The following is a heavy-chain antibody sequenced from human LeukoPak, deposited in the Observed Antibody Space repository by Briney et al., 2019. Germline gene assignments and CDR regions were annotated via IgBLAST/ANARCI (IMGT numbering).Heavy chain of an antibody. Sequence: ASVKVSCKASGYTFTSYYMHWVRQAPGQGLEWMGIINPSGGSTSYAQKFQGRVTMTRDTSTSTVYMELSSLRSEDTAVYYCARDLEVPAAINNWFGPWAREPWSPSPQ. CDR2: INPSGGST. D-gene: IGHD2-2*02. CDR1: GYTFTSYY. J-gene: IGHJ5*02. V-gene: IGHV1-46*03. CDR3: ARDLEVPAAINNWFGP.